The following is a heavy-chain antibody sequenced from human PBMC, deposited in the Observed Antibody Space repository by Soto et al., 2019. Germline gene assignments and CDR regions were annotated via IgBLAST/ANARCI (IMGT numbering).Heavy chain of an antibody. CDR3: ARILKVESGYSYVLQSTFALDI. J-gene: IGHJ3*02. CDR1: GGSISSYY. Sequence: PSETLSLTCTVSGGSISSYYWSWIRQPPGKGLEWIGYIYYSGSTNYNPSLKSRVTISVDTSKNQFSLKLSSVTAADTAVYYCARILKVESGYSYVLQSTFALDIRGQGTMVTVS. V-gene: IGHV4-59*01. CDR2: IYYSGST. D-gene: IGHD5-18*01.